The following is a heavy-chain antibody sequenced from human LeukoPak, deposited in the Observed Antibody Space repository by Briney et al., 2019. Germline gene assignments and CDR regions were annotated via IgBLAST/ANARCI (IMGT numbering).Heavy chain of an antibody. D-gene: IGHD4-17*01. J-gene: IGHJ4*02. V-gene: IGHV3-23*01. CDR1: GFIFNSYA. CDR3: AKDRGTTNFDY. Sequence: GGSLRLSCAVSGFIFNSYAMSWVRQAPGKGLEWVSAISGSGGSTYYADSVKGRFTISRDNSKNTLYLQMNSLRAEDTAVYYCAKDRGTTNFDYWGQGTLVTVSS. CDR2: ISGSGGST.